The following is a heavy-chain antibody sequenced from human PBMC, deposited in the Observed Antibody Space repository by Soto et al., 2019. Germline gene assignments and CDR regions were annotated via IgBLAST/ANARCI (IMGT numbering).Heavy chain of an antibody. D-gene: IGHD6-13*01. V-gene: IGHV1-46*04. Sequence: QMKLVQSGAEVKEPGASVRISCKASGYIFTRYYMYWVRQAPGQGFEWMGIINPAGGAANYAQKLQGRVTMTGDTSTSTVYMELRSMRSDDTATYYCARAANGYGVDVWGQGTTVTVSS. J-gene: IGHJ6*02. CDR2: INPAGGAA. CDR3: ARAANGYGVDV. CDR1: GYIFTRYY.